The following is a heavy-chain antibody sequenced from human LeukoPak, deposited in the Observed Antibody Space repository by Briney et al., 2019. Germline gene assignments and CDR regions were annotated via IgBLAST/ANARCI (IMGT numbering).Heavy chain of an antibody. CDR2: ISSSSSTI. D-gene: IGHD3-10*01. CDR1: GFTFSSYS. Sequence: GGSLRLSCAASGFTFSSYSMNWVRQAPGKGLEWVSYISSSSSTIYYADSVKGRFTISRDNSKNTLYLQMNSLRAEDTAVYYCAREDGSGYMDVWGKGTTVTVSS. V-gene: IGHV3-48*01. CDR3: AREDGSGYMDV. J-gene: IGHJ6*03.